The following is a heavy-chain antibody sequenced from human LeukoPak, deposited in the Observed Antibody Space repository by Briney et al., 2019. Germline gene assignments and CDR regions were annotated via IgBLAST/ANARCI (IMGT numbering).Heavy chain of an antibody. D-gene: IGHD3-3*01. J-gene: IGHJ3*02. Sequence: PSETLSLTCTVSGGSISSYYWRWIRQPPGKGLEWIGYIYYSGSTNYNPSLKSRVTISVDTSKNQFSLKLSSVTAADTAVYYCARALGYDFWSGYYTRNDAFDIWGQGTMVTVSS. V-gene: IGHV4-59*01. CDR1: GGSISSYY. CDR2: IYYSGST. CDR3: ARALGYDFWSGYYTRNDAFDI.